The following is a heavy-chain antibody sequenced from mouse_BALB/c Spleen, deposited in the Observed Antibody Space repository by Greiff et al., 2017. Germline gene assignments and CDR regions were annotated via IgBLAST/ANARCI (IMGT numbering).Heavy chain of an antibody. CDR2: IDPANGNT. V-gene: IGHV14-3*02. J-gene: IGHJ2*01. CDR1: GFNIKDTY. CDR3: ARWDWDDYFDY. D-gene: IGHD4-1*01. Sequence: EVQLQQSGAELVKPGASVKLSCTASGFNIKDTYMHWVKQRPEQGLEWIGRIDPANGNTKYDPKFQGKATITADTSSNTAYLQLSSLTSEDTAVYYCARWDWDDYFDYWGQGTTLTVSS.